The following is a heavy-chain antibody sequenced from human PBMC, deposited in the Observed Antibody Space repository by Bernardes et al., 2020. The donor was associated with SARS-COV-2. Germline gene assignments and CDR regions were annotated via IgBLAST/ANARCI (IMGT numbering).Heavy chain of an antibody. CDR2: IYSGGST. D-gene: IGHD4-17*01. CDR1: GFTVSSNY. V-gene: IGHV3-53*01. CDR3: ARDYGDLYFDY. J-gene: IGHJ4*02. Sequence: GGSLRLSCAVSGFTVSSNYMSWVRQAPGKGLEWVSVIYSGGSTYYADSVKGRFTISRDNSKNTLYLQMNSLRAEDTAVYYCARDYGDLYFDYWGQGTLVTVSS.